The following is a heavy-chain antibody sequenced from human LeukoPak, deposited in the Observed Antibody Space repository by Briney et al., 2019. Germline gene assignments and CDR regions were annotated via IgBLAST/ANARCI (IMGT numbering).Heavy chain of an antibody. CDR3: ARGFTMVRGVIITRFGYYYYGVDV. J-gene: IGHJ6*04. Sequence: LSETLSLTCAVYGGSFSCYYWSWIRPPPGKGLEWIGEINHSGSTNYNPSLKSRVTISVDTSKNQFSLKLSSVTAADTAVYYCARGFTMVRGVIITRFGYYYYGVDVWGKGTTVTVSS. CDR1: GGSFSCYY. CDR2: INHSGST. D-gene: IGHD3-10*01. V-gene: IGHV4-34*01.